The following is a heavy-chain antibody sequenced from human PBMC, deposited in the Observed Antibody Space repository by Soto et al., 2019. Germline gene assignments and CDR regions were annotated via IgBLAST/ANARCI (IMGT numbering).Heavy chain of an antibody. V-gene: IGHV3-64*01. CDR3: ARTETIIKTTFDY. J-gene: IGHJ4*02. CDR1: GFTFSSYA. Sequence: GGSLRLSCAASGFTFSSYAMHWVRQAPGKGLEYVSAISANGGSTYYGNSVKGRFTISRDNSKNTVYLQMGSLRTEDMAVYYCARTETIIKTTFDYWGQGTLVTVSS. CDR2: ISANGGST.